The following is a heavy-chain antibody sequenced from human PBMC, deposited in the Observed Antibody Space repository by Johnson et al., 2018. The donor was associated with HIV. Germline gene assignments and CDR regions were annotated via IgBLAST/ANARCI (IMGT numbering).Heavy chain of an antibody. D-gene: IGHD2-2*01. CDR1: GFTFSSYG. V-gene: IGHV3-33*06. Sequence: QVQVVESGGGVVQPGRSLRLSCAASGFTFSSYGMHWVRQATGKGLEWVAVIWYDGSNKYYADSVKGRFTISRDNSKNTLYLQMHSLRAEDTAVYYCANAGTSVVPSVHYGSNAFDIWGQGTMVTVSS. CDR3: ANAGTSVVPSVHYGSNAFDI. J-gene: IGHJ3*02. CDR2: IWYDGSNK.